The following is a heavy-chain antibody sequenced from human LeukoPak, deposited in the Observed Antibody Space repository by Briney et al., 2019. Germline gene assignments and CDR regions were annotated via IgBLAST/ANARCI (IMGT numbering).Heavy chain of an antibody. J-gene: IGHJ6*03. CDR3: ARDRASIAARHYYYYYMDV. V-gene: IGHV3-30*05. D-gene: IGHD6-6*01. Sequence: PGGSLRLSCAASGVTFSSYGMHWVRQAPGKGLEWVAVISYDGSNKYYADSVKGRFTISRDNSKNTLYLQMNSLRAEDTAVYYCARDRASIAARHYYYYYMDVWGKGTTVTVSS. CDR2: ISYDGSNK. CDR1: GVTFSSYG.